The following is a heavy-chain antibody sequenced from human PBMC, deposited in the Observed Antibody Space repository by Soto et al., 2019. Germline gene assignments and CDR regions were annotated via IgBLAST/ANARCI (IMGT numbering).Heavy chain of an antibody. Sequence: KGLEWIGYIYYSGSTNYNPSLKSRVTISVDTSKNQFSLKLSSVTAADTAVYSCARRVSQAATLNTWFDPWSQGTLVTVSS. J-gene: IGHJ5*02. CDR3: ARRVSQAATLNTWFDP. D-gene: IGHD2-15*01. CDR2: IYYSGST. V-gene: IGHV4-59*08.